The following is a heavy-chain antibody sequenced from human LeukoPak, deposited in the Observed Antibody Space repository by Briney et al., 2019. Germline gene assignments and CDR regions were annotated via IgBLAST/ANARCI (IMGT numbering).Heavy chain of an antibody. CDR2: INPNSGGA. D-gene: IGHD3-22*01. CDR3: ARRCDTSSYYTYYFDY. CDR1: GYTFTAYY. Sequence: ASVKASCKASGYTFTAYYIHWVRQPPGQGLERMGWINPNSGGANYAQKFQGRVTMTRDTSISTAYMELRRLRSDDTAVYFCARRCDTSSYYTYYFDYWGQGTLVIVSS. J-gene: IGHJ4*02. V-gene: IGHV1-2*02.